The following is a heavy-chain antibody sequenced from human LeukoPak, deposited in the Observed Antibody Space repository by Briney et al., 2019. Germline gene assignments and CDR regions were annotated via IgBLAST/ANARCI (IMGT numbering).Heavy chain of an antibody. D-gene: IGHD5-24*01. Sequence: PGGSLRLSCAASGFTFDDYAMHWVRQAPGKGLEWVSGISWNSGSIGYGDSVKGRFTISRDNAKNSLYLQMNSLRAEDTALYYCAKEEGENWGQGTLVTVSS. J-gene: IGHJ4*02. CDR2: ISWNSGSI. CDR3: AKEEGEN. CDR1: GFTFDDYA. V-gene: IGHV3-9*01.